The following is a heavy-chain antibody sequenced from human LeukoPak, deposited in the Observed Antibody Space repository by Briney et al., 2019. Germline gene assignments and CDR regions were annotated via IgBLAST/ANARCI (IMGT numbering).Heavy chain of an antibody. V-gene: IGHV3-23*01. Sequence: GGSLRLYCAASGFTFSSYAMSWVRQAPGKGLEWVSSISGSGSVTYYADSVKGRFTISRDKSKNTLYLQMNSLRAEDAAVYYCAKGDDYGDYYVSSWGQGTLVTVSS. CDR2: ISGSGSVT. D-gene: IGHD4-17*01. J-gene: IGHJ5*02. CDR3: AKGDDYGDYYVSS. CDR1: GFTFSSYA.